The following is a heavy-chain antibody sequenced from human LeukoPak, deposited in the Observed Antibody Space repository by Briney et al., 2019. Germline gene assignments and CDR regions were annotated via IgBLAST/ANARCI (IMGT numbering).Heavy chain of an antibody. D-gene: IGHD5-18*01. Sequence: ASVKVSCKASGYTFTGYYMHWVRQAPGQGLEWMGWINPNSDGTNYAQKFQGRVTMTRDTSISTAYMELSRLRSDDTAVYYCARDLKGTAMVNWGQGTLVTVSS. J-gene: IGHJ4*02. CDR1: GYTFTGYY. CDR3: ARDLKGTAMVN. CDR2: INPNSDGT. V-gene: IGHV1-2*02.